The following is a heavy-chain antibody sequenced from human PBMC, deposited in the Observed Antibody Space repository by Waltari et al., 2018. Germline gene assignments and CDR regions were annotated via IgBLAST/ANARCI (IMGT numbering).Heavy chain of an antibody. CDR2: ISAYNGNT. J-gene: IGHJ4*02. Sequence: QVQLVQSGAEVKKPGASVKVSCKASGYTFTSYGISWVRQAPGQGHEWMGWISAYNGNTNYAQKLQGRVTMTTDTSTSTAYMELRSLRSDDTAVYYCAREEGEVDTAMGPVGCYVYWGQGTLVTVSS. V-gene: IGHV1-18*01. D-gene: IGHD5-18*01. CDR1: GYTFTSYG. CDR3: AREEGEVDTAMGPVGCYVY.